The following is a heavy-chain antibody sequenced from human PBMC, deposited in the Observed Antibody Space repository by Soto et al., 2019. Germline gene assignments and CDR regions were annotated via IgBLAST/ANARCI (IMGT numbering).Heavy chain of an antibody. D-gene: IGHD2-15*01. V-gene: IGHV1-69*06. Sequence: QVQLVQSGAEVKKPGSSVKVSCKASGGTFSSYAISWVRQAPGQGLEWMGGIIPIFGTANYAQKFQGRVTITADKSTSTAYMELSSLRSEDTAVYYCARAPTVVVVAATPRDNWLDPWGQGTLVTVSS. J-gene: IGHJ5*02. CDR2: IIPIFGTA. CDR1: GGTFSSYA. CDR3: ARAPTVVVVAATPRDNWLDP.